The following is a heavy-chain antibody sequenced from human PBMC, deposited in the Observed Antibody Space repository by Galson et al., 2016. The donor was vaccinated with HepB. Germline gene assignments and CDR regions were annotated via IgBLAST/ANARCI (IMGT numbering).Heavy chain of an antibody. J-gene: IGHJ3*02. CDR2: IYPGDSET. D-gene: IGHD3-22*01. V-gene: IGHV5-51*01. CDR1: GYSFTDYW. Sequence: QSGAEVKKPGESLRISCKGSGYSFTDYWIGWVRQMPGKGLEWMGIIYPGDSETRYSPSFQGQVSISADTSITTAYLQWSSLRSSYTAMYYCAKYRSGYFSDAFDIWGQGTMVTVSS. CDR3: AKYRSGYFSDAFDI.